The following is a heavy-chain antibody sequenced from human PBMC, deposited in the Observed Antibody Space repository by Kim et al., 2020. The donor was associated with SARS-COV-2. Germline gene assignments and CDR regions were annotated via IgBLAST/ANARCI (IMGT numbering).Heavy chain of an antibody. Sequence: SETLSLTRTVSGGSISSYYWSWIRQPPGKGLEWIGYIYYSGSTNYNPSLKSRVTISVDTSKNQFSLKLSSVTAADTAVYYCAGLAYSSGWLAAFDIWGQGTMVTVSS. CDR2: IYYSGST. CDR3: AGLAYSSGWLAAFDI. J-gene: IGHJ3*02. D-gene: IGHD6-19*01. CDR1: GGSISSYY. V-gene: IGHV4-59*08.